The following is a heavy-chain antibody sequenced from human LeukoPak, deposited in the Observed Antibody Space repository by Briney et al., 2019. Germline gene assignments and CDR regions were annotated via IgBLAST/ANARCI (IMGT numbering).Heavy chain of an antibody. D-gene: IGHD1-26*01. Sequence: GGSLRLSRAASGFTFSSYAMSWVRQAPGKGLEWVSAISGSGGSTYYADSVKGRFTISRDNSKNTLYLQMNSLRAEDTAVYYCAKSPGALGSIIPYAFDIWGQGTMVTVSS. CDR1: GFTFSSYA. CDR2: ISGSGGST. CDR3: AKSPGALGSIIPYAFDI. J-gene: IGHJ3*02. V-gene: IGHV3-23*01.